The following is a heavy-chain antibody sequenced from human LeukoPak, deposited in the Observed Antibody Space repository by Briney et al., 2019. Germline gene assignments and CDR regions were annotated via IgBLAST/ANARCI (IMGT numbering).Heavy chain of an antibody. J-gene: IGHJ5*02. Sequence: SETLSLTCTVSGGSMSGYFWSWTRQPPGKGLEWIGYIYYSGSTNYNPSLKSRVTISVDTSKNQFSLKLSSVTAADTAVYYCARGVAAAGKVRGSWFDPWGQGTLVTVSS. CDR1: GGSMSGYF. CDR3: ARGVAAAGKVRGSWFDP. V-gene: IGHV4-59*08. D-gene: IGHD6-13*01. CDR2: IYYSGST.